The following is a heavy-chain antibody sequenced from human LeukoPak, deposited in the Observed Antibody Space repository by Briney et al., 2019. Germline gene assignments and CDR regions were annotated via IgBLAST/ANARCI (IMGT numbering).Heavy chain of an antibody. CDR1: GGSISSSNW. J-gene: IGHJ4*02. CDR3: WMGYDDKAYFDY. Sequence: PSETLSLTCTVSGGSISSSNWWSWVRQPPGKGLEWIGEIYHSGSTNYNPSLKSRVTISVDKSKNQFSLKLSSVTAADTAVYYCWMGYDDKAYFDYWGQGTLVTVSS. CDR2: IYHSGST. V-gene: IGHV4-4*02. D-gene: IGHD3-9*01.